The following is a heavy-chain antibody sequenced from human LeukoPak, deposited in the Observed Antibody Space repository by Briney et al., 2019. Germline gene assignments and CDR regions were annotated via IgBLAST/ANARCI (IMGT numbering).Heavy chain of an antibody. V-gene: IGHV3-30*03. CDR2: ISYDGSNK. Sequence: PGGSLRLSCAASGFTFSSYGMHWVRQAPGKGLEWVAVISYDGSNKYYADSVKGRFTISRDNSKNTLYLQMNSLRAEDTAVYYCARENWQDAFDIWGQGTMVTVSS. J-gene: IGHJ3*02. CDR1: GFTFSSYG. CDR3: ARENWQDAFDI.